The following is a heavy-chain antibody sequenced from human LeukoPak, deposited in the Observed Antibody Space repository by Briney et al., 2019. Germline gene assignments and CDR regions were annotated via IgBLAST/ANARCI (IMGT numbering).Heavy chain of an antibody. CDR1: GFTFSNHA. V-gene: IGHV3-23*01. D-gene: IGHD2-15*01. Sequence: GGSLRLSCAASGFTFSNHAMSWVRQAPGKGLQWVAVISGGGRTTEYEDFVKGRFTISRDNSKNTLSLQMNSLTVEDTAIYFCAKNVVVKRYIDFWGQGTLVTVSS. CDR3: AKNVVVKRYIDF. J-gene: IGHJ4*02. CDR2: ISGGGRTT.